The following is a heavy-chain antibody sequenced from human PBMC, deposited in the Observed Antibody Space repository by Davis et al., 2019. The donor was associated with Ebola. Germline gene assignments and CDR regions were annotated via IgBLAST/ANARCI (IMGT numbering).Heavy chain of an antibody. CDR1: GYTFTGYY. J-gene: IGHJ6*02. Sequence: ASVKVSCKASGYTFTGYYMHWVRQAPGQGLKWMGWINPNSGGTNYAQKFQGWVTMTRDTSISTAYMELSRLRSEDTAVYYCARDASIRGAYCSSTSCYQAVYGMDVWGQGTTVTVSS. V-gene: IGHV1-2*04. D-gene: IGHD2-2*01. CDR2: INPNSGGT. CDR3: ARDASIRGAYCSSTSCYQAVYGMDV.